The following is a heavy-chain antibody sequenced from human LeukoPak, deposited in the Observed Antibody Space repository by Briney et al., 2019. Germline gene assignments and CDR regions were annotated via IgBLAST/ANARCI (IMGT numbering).Heavy chain of an antibody. CDR2: ISSSSSYI. CDR1: GFTFSYYS. V-gene: IGHV3-21*01. J-gene: IGHJ4*02. CDR3: ARLNRYNWNDGGMDY. D-gene: IGHD1-1*01. Sequence: GGSLRLSCAASGFTFSYYSMNWVRQAPGKGLEWVSSISSSSSYIYYADSVKGRFTISRDNAKNSLYLRMNSLRAEDTAVYYCARLNRYNWNDGGMDYRGQGTLVTVSS.